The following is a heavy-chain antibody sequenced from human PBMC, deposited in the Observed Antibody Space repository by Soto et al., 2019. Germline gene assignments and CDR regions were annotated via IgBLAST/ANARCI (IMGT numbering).Heavy chain of an antibody. D-gene: IGHD3-3*01. CDR1: GYTFTNYG. V-gene: IGHV1-18*01. CDR2: ISAYNGNT. CDR3: ARVTRFLAPVTTHADL. Sequence: ASVKVSCKASGYTFTNYGISWVRQAPGQGLEWMGWISAYNGNTNSAQKFQGRVTMTTDTSTSTAYMELRSLRSDDTAVYYCARVTRFLAPVTTHADLWGQGTPVTVSS. J-gene: IGHJ4*02.